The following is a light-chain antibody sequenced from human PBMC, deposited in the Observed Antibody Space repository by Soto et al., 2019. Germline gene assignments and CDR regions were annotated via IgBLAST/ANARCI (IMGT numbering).Light chain of an antibody. CDR1: SSDVGGYKY. CDR2: EVS. CDR3: TSYTSVSSLGV. J-gene: IGLJ1*01. Sequence: QSALTQPASVSGSPGQSITISCTGTSSDVGGYKYVSWFQQHPGKAPKLVIYEVSNRPSGVSNRFSGSKSDNTASLTISGLQAEDEADYYCTSYTSVSSLGVFGTGTKVTVL. V-gene: IGLV2-14*01.